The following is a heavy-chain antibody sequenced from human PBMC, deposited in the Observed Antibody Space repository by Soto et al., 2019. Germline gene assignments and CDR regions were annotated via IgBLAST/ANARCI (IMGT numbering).Heavy chain of an antibody. J-gene: IGHJ4*02. CDR2: ISSSSSYI. Sequence: EVQLVESGGGLVKPGGSLRLSCAASGFTFSSYSMNWVRQAPGKGLEWVSSISSSSSYIYYADSVKGRFTISRDNAKNSLYLQMNSLRAEDTAVYDCARDSVIVGEGLFDYWGQGTLVTVSS. D-gene: IGHD2-15*01. CDR3: ARDSVIVGEGLFDY. CDR1: GFTFSSYS. V-gene: IGHV3-21*01.